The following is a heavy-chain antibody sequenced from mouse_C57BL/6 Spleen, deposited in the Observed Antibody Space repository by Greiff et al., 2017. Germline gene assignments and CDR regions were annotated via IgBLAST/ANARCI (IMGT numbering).Heavy chain of an antibody. CDR2: IYPGDGDT. Sequence: VQLQQSGPELVKPGASVKISCKASGYAFSSSWMNWVKQRPGKGLEWIGRIYPGDGDTNYNGKFKGKATLTADKSSSTAYMQLSSLTSEDSAVYFCARNYDFDYWGQGTTLTVSS. D-gene: IGHD2-4*01. CDR3: ARNYDFDY. CDR1: GYAFSSSW. J-gene: IGHJ2*01. V-gene: IGHV1-82*01.